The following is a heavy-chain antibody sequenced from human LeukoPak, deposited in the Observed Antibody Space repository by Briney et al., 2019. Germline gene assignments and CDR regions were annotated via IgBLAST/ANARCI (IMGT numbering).Heavy chain of an antibody. V-gene: IGHV3-21*01. CDR3: ARGLYYYDSSAVLGGFDY. CDR1: GFTFSSYS. J-gene: IGHJ4*02. Sequence: PGGSLRLSCAASGFTFSSYSMNWVRQAPGKGLEWVSSISSSSSYIYYADSVKGRFTISRDNAKNSLYLQMNSLRAEDTAVYYCARGLYYYDSSAVLGGFDYWGQGTLVTVSS. D-gene: IGHD3-22*01. CDR2: ISSSSSYI.